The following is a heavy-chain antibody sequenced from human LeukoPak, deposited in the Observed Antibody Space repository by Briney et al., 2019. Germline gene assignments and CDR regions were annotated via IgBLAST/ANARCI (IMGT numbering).Heavy chain of an antibody. V-gene: IGHV3-9*01. CDR2: ISWNSGSI. CDR1: GFTFSSYW. D-gene: IGHD1-1*01. J-gene: IGHJ4*02. Sequence: GGSLRLSCAASGFTFSSYWMHWVRQAPGKGLEWVSGISWNSGSIGYADSVKGRFTISRDNAKNSLYLQMNSLRAEDTALYYCARTSGIFDYWGQGTLVTVSS. CDR3: ARTSGIFDY.